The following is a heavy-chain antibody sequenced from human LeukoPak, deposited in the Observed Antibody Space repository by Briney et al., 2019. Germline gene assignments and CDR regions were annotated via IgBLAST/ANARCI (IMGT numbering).Heavy chain of an antibody. CDR2: IIPIFGTA. Sequence: SVKVSCKASGGTFSSYAISWVRQAPGQGLEWMGRIIPIFGTANYAQKFQGRVTITADKSTSTAYMELSSLRSEDTAVYYCASYYYGSGSYPFDYWGQGTLVTVSS. V-gene: IGHV1-69*06. J-gene: IGHJ4*02. D-gene: IGHD3-10*01. CDR3: ASYYYGSGSYPFDY. CDR1: GGTFSSYA.